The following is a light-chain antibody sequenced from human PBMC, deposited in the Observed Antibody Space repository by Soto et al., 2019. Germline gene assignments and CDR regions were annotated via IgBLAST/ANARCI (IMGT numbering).Light chain of an antibody. V-gene: IGKV1-5*03. CDR1: QSISSW. CDR2: KAS. J-gene: IGKJ1*01. CDR3: QQYNSYPWT. Sequence: DIQMTQSPSTLSASVGDRVTITCRASQSISSWLAWYQQKPGKAPKLLIYKASSFESGVTSRFSGSGSGTEVTLTISSPQPDDLATYYCQQYNSYPWTCGQGTKVEIK.